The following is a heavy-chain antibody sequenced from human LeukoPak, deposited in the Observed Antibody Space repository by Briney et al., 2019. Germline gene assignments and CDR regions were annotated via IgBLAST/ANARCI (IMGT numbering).Heavy chain of an antibody. CDR2: INPNSGGT. CDR1: GYTFTGYY. D-gene: IGHD3-22*01. CDR3: ARSPNYYDSSGYYWSPFDY. V-gene: IGHV1-2*02. J-gene: IGHJ4*02. Sequence: ASVKVSCKASGYTFTGYYMHWVRQAPGQGLEWMGWINPNSGGTNYAQKFQGRVTMTRDTSISTAYMELSRLRSDDTAVYYCARSPNYYDSSGYYWSPFDYWGQGTLVTVSS.